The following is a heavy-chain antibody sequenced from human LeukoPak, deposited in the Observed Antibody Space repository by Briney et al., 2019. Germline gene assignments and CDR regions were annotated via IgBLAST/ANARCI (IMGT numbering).Heavy chain of an antibody. V-gene: IGHV3-53*01. CDR3: ARDSVAGYYFDY. J-gene: IGHJ4*02. CDR1: GFTVSNNY. Sequence: GGSLRLSCAASGFTVSNNYMSWVRQAPGKGLEWLSVIYSGGNTYYADSVKGRFTISRDNAKNSLYLQMNSLRAEDTAVHYCARDSVAGYYFDYWGQGTLVTVSS. D-gene: IGHD6-19*01. CDR2: IYSGGNT.